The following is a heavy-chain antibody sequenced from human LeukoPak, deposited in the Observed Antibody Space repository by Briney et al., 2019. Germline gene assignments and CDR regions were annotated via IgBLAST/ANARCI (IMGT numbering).Heavy chain of an antibody. J-gene: IGHJ4*02. CDR1: GFTFSSYS. D-gene: IGHD3-9*01. CDR3: ARAPDFDILTGYPSYYFDY. Sequence: GSLRLSCAASGFTFSSYSMNWVRQAPGKGLEWVSYISSSSSTIYYADSVKGRFTISRDNAKNSLYLQMNSLRAEDTAVYYCARAPDFDILTGYPSYYFDYWGQGTLVTVSS. V-gene: IGHV3-48*01. CDR2: ISSSSSTI.